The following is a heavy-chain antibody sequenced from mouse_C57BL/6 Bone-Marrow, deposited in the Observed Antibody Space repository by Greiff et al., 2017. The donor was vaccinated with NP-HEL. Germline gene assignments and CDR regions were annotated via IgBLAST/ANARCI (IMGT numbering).Heavy chain of an antibody. Sequence: VQLQQPGPELVKPGASVKMSCKASGYTFTDYNMHWVKQSHGKSLEWIGYINPNHGGTSYNQKFYGKATLPVNISSSPSYMALPRLSSAASAVYYLADGYYVRAMDHWGQGPSGTVSA. CDR3: ADGYYVRAMDH. CDR1: GYTFTDYN. V-gene: IGHV1-22*01. D-gene: IGHD2-3*01. CDR2: INPNHGGT. J-gene: IGHJ4*01.